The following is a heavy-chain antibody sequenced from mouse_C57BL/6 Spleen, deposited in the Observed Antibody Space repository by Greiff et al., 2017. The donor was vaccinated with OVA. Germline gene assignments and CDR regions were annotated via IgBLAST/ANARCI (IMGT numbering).Heavy chain of an antibody. CDR2: INPNNGGT. Sequence: EVQLQQSGPELVKPGASVKIPCKASGYTFTDYNMDWVKQSHGKSLEWIGDINPNNGGTIYNQKFKGKATLTVDKSSSTAYMELRSLTSEDTAVYYCARGRLGIYYDYDVAMDYWGQGTSVTVSS. CDR3: ARGRLGIYYDYDVAMDY. CDR1: GYTFTDYN. D-gene: IGHD2-4*01. J-gene: IGHJ4*01. V-gene: IGHV1-18*01.